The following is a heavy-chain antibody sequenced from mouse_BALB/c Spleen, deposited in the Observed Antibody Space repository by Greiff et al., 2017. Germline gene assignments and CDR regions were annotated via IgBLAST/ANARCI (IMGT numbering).Heavy chain of an antibody. CDR3: ASLQEAMDY. CDR2: INPSTGYT. J-gene: IGHJ4*01. Sequence: QVQLQQSGAELAKPGASVKMSCKASGYTFTSYWMHWVKQRPGQGLEWIGYINPSTGYTEYNQKFKDKATLTADKSSSTAYMQLSSLTSEDSAVNYCASLQEAMDYWGQGTSVTVSS. CDR1: GYTFTSYW. V-gene: IGHV1-7*01. D-gene: IGHD2-1*01.